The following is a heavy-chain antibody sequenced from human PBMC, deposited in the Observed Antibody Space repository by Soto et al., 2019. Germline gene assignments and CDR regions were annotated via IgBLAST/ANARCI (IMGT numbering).Heavy chain of an antibody. V-gene: IGHV4-39*01. CDR3: ARHPGPDI. Sequence: SETLSLTCTVSGGSISSGSYYWGWIRQPPGKGLEWIGSINYSGSTYFNPSLKSRVTVSVDTSKNHFSLKLSSATAADMAVYYCARHPGPDIWGQGTMVT. CDR1: GGSISSGSYY. CDR2: INYSGST. J-gene: IGHJ3*02.